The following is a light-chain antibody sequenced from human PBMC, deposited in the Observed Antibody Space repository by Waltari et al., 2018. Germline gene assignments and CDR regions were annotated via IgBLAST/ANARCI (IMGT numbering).Light chain of an antibody. V-gene: IGLV2-14*03. Sequence: QSALTQPASVSGSPGQSITISCTGTSSDVGGYNYVSWYQQHPGKAPKLMIYDVSNRPSGVSNRFSGSKSGNTASRTISGLQAEDEADYYCSSYTSSSTPYYVFGTGTKVTVL. CDR1: SSDVGGYNY. J-gene: IGLJ1*01. CDR3: SSYTSSSTPYYV. CDR2: DVS.